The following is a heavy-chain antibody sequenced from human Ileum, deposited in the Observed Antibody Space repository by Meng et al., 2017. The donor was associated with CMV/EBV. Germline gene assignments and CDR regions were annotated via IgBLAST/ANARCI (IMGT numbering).Heavy chain of an antibody. CDR2: IKSRADGETA. J-gene: IGHJ4*02. CDR3: TTDSRWEQPTDY. CDR1: GFTFSNAW. Sequence: ASGFTFSNAWMSWVRQAPGRGLEWVGRIKSRADGETADYAAPVRGRFTISRDDSENTLYLQMNSLRSEDTAVYYCTTDSRWEQPTDYWGQGTLVTVSS. D-gene: IGHD1/OR15-1a*01. V-gene: IGHV3-15*01.